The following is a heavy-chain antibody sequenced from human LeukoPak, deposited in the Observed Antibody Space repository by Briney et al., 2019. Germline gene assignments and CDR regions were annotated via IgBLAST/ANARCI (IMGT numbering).Heavy chain of an antibody. V-gene: IGHV1-2*02. CDR3: ARKGEDYGDYDY. CDR2: IFPGSGGP. J-gene: IGHJ4*02. D-gene: IGHD4-17*01. Sequence: ASVKVSCKASGYTFTGYYIHWVRQAPGQGLEWMRWIFPGSGGPNYAQKFQGRVTMTRDTSISTAYMELSRLTSDDTAVYYCARKGEDYGDYDYWGQGTLVTVSS. CDR1: GYTFTGYY.